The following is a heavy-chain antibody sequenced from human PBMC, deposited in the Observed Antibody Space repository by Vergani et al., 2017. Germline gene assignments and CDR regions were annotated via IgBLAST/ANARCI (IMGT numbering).Heavy chain of an antibody. V-gene: IGHV3-21*01. J-gene: IGHJ4*02. CDR3: ARGNTAMVPDY. Sequence: EVQLLESGGGLVQPGGSLRLSCAASGFTFSSYAMSWVRQAPGKGLEWVSSISSSSSYIYYADSVKGRFTISRDNAKNSLYLQMNSLRAEDTAVYYCARGNTAMVPDYWGQGTLVTVSS. D-gene: IGHD5-18*01. CDR2: ISSSSSYI. CDR1: GFTFSSYA.